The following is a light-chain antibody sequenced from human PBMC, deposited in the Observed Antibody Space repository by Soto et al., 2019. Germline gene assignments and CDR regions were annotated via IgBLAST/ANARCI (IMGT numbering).Light chain of an antibody. CDR2: ASF. Sequence: DIQMTQSPPSLSASGGDTVTITCRASQSISSYLNWYQVRPGKAPTLLIYASFSLDGGISSRFSGSGAGTDFNLTIRNLQPEDSATYFCQQTYSAHRTFGAGTKVGI. CDR1: QSISSY. J-gene: IGKJ4*01. V-gene: IGKV1-39*01. CDR3: QQTYSAHRT.